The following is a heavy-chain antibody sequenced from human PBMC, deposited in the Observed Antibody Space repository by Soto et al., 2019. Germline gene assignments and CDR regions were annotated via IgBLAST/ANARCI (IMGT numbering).Heavy chain of an antibody. CDR1: GGSITTGGRY. CDR2: IYYSGNT. CDR3: AQALVFTGGDGFDI. J-gene: IGHJ3*02. D-gene: IGHD1-1*01. V-gene: IGHV4-31*02. Sequence: QVRLQEWSPGLVKPSQTLSLKCSVSGGSITTGGRYWSWIRQLPGKGLEWIGDIYYSGNTYYNASLKSRVTISVEAAKNQFSLKLSSVTVADTAVYYCAQALVFTGGDGFDIWGQGRLVTVSS.